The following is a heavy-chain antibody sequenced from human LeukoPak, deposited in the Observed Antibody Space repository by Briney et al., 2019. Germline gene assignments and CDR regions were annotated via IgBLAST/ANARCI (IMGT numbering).Heavy chain of an antibody. CDR2: ISSSSSYI. D-gene: IGHD6-6*01. CDR3: ARGGTYSSSSTRWGDAFDI. CDR1: GFTFSSYS. Sequence: GGSLRLSCAASGFTFSSYSMNWVRQAPGNGLEWVSSISSSSSYIYYADSVKGRFTISRDNAKNSLYLQMNSLRAEDTAVYYCARGGTYSSSSTRWGDAFDIWGQGTMVTVSS. J-gene: IGHJ3*02. V-gene: IGHV3-21*01.